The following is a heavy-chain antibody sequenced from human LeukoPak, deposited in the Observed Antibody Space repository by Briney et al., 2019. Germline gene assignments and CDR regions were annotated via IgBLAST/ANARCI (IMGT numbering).Heavy chain of an antibody. CDR3: ARGLPGGQLSRYDY. D-gene: IGHD6-13*01. CDR2: INHSGST. Sequence: PSETLSLTCAVYGGSFSGYYWSWIRQPPGKGLEWIGEINHSGSTNYNPSLKSRVTISVDTSKNQFSLKLSSVTAADTAVYYCARGLPGGQLSRYDYWGQGTLVTVSS. J-gene: IGHJ4*02. CDR1: GGSFSGYY. V-gene: IGHV4-34*01.